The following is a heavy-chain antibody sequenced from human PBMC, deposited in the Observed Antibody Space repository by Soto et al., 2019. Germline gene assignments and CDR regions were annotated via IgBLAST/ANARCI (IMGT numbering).Heavy chain of an antibody. J-gene: IGHJ6*02. CDR3: ARARITMVREVIKYNMDV. CDR1: GGSISNYY. V-gene: IGHV4-59*01. D-gene: IGHD3-10*01. Sequence: PSETLSLTCTVSGGSISNYYWSWIRQSPGKGLEWIGYIYDTRNTNSNPSLQSRATISMDTSKNQLSLKLSSVTAADTAVYYCARARITMVREVIKYNMDVWGQGTTVTVSS. CDR2: IYDTRNT.